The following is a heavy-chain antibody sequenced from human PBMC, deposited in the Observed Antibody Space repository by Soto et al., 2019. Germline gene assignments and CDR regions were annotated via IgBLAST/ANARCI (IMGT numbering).Heavy chain of an antibody. CDR2: IYYSGGT. Sequence: SETLSLTCTVSGGSISSYYWSWIRQPPGKGLEWIGYIYYSGGTNYNPSLKSRVTISVDTSKNQFSLKLSSVTAADTAVYYCAGEAQLLGFWSGYYPNWFDPWGQGTLVTVSS. D-gene: IGHD3-3*01. V-gene: IGHV4-59*01. J-gene: IGHJ5*02. CDR3: AGEAQLLGFWSGYYPNWFDP. CDR1: GGSISSYY.